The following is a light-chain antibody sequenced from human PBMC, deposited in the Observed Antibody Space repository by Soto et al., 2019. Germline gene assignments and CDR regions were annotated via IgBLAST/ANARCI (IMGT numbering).Light chain of an antibody. CDR2: EVT. Sequence: QSVLTQPASVSGSPGQSITISCTGTRSDVGGYNYVSWYQQHPGKAPKLIVFEVTGRPSGVSNRFSGSKSGSTASLTISGLQAEDEADYYCSSYSTSSTLVVFGGGTKLTVL. CDR1: RSDVGGYNY. J-gene: IGLJ3*02. CDR3: SSYSTSSTLVV. V-gene: IGLV2-14*01.